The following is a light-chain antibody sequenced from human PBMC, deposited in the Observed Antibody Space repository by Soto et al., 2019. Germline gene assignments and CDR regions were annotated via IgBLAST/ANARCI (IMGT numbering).Light chain of an antibody. CDR3: QQRSSWPPST. CDR2: DAS. Sequence: EIVLTQSPATLSLSPGERATLSCRASQSVSSYLAWYQQKPGQAPRLLIYDASNRATGIPARFSGSGSGTDFTLTISSLEPEDFAVYYCQQRSSWPPSTFGQGTRLEI. J-gene: IGKJ5*01. CDR1: QSVSSY. V-gene: IGKV3-11*01.